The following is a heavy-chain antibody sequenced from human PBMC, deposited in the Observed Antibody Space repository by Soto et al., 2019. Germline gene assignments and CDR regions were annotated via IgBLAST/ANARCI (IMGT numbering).Heavy chain of an antibody. V-gene: IGHV1-2*04. J-gene: IGHJ5*02. CDR2: INPNSGGT. D-gene: IGHD3-10*01. Sequence: ASVKVSCKASGYTFTGYYMHWVRQAPGQGLEWMGWINPNSGGTNYAQKFQGWVTMTRDTSISTAYMELSRLRSDDTAVYYCARGPLETSKGTMVRGVTRNWFDPWGQGTLVTVSS. CDR3: ARGPLETSKGTMVRGVTRNWFDP. CDR1: GYTFTGYY.